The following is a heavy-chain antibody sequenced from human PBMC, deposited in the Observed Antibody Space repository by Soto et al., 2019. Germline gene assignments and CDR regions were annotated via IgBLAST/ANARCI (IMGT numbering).Heavy chain of an antibody. Sequence: ASLKVSCKASGYTFTGYYMHWVRQAPGQGLEWMGWISPNSGGTNYAQKFQGRVTMTRDTSISTAYMELSRLRSDDTAVYYCARGFDYEARNAFDIWGQGTMVTVSS. J-gene: IGHJ3*02. V-gene: IGHV1-2*02. CDR3: ARGFDYEARNAFDI. CDR1: GYTFTGYY. CDR2: ISPNSGGT. D-gene: IGHD4-17*01.